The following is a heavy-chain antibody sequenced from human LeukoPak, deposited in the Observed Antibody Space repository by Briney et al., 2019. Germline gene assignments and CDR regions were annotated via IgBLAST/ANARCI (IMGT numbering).Heavy chain of an antibody. D-gene: IGHD6-6*01. V-gene: IGHV3-66*01. CDR1: GFTVSSNY. Sequence: GGSLRLSCAASGFTVSSNYMSWVRQAPGKGLEWVSVIYSGGSTYYADSVKGRFTISRDNSKNTLYLQMNSLRAEDTAVYYCAKDRIAARSFDYWGQGTLVTVSS. CDR2: IYSGGST. J-gene: IGHJ4*02. CDR3: AKDRIAARSFDY.